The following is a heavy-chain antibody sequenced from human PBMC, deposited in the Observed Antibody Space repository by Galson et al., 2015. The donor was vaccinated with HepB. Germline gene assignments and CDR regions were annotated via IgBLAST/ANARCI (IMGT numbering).Heavy chain of an antibody. CDR2: IESKTDGGTT. Sequence: SLRLSCAASGFTFSNAWMSWVRQAPGKGLEWVGRIESKTDGGTTDYAAPVKGRFTISRDDSKNTLYLQMNSLKTEDTAVYYCTTAGSSSSLDYYYGMDVWGQGTTATVSS. V-gene: IGHV3-15*04. J-gene: IGHJ6*02. D-gene: IGHD6-6*01. CDR3: TTAGSSSSLDYYYGMDV. CDR1: GFTFSNAW.